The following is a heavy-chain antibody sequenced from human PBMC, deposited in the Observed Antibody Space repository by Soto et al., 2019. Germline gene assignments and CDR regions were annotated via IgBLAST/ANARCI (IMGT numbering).Heavy chain of an antibody. CDR2: ISGSGGST. CDR3: AKDKEWAAVAVRWFDP. D-gene: IGHD6-19*01. CDR1: GFTFSTFA. J-gene: IGHJ5*02. V-gene: IGHV3-23*01. Sequence: PGGSLRLSCTASGFTFSTFALHWVRQAPGKGLEWVSAISGSGGSTYYADSVKGRFTISRDNSKNTLYLQMNSLRAEDTAVYYCAKDKEWAAVAVRWFDPWGQGTPVTVSS.